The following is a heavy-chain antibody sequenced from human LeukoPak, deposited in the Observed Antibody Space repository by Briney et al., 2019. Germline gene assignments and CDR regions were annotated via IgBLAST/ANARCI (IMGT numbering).Heavy chain of an antibody. J-gene: IGHJ4*02. D-gene: IGHD5-18*01. Sequence: GGSLRLSCAASGFTVSSNYMSWVRQAPGKGLEWVSVIYSGGSTYYADSVKGRFTISRDNSKNTLYLQMNSLRAEDTAVYYCARSENQPYTASALYYFDYWGQGTLVTVSS. CDR3: ARSENQPYTASALYYFDY. CDR2: IYSGGST. V-gene: IGHV3-53*01. CDR1: GFTVSSNY.